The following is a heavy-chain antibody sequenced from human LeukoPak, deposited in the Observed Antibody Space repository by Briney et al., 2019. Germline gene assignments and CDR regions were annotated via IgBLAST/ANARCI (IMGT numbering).Heavy chain of an antibody. CDR3: ARPTTTYYYDSSGYYPYYFDY. Sequence: GGSLRLSCAASGFTFSSYWMSWVRQAPGKGLEWVANIKQEGSEKYYVDSVKGRFTISRDNAKNSLYLQMNSLRAEDTAVYYCARPTTTYYYDSSGYYPYYFDYWGQGTLVTVSS. CDR1: GFTFSSYW. V-gene: IGHV3-7*01. CDR2: IKQEGSEK. D-gene: IGHD3-22*01. J-gene: IGHJ4*02.